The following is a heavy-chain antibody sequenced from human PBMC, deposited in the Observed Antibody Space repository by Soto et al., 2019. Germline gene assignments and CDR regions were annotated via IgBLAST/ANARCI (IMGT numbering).Heavy chain of an antibody. CDR3: ARVPRDTSDVVQVPAVMFDDWFVP. V-gene: IGHV1-3*04. CDR2: IQTGDGDT. Sequence: QVQLVQSGAEVKKPGASVKLSCKTSGYTFNRYAVQWVRQAPGQTFEWLGWIQTGDGDTKYSQKFRDRITITRDTSTTTAYMELSNLRSEDTAIYYCARVPRDTSDVVQVPAVMFDDWFVPWGQGTLVTVSS. D-gene: IGHD3-16*01. CDR1: GYTFNRYA. J-gene: IGHJ5*02.